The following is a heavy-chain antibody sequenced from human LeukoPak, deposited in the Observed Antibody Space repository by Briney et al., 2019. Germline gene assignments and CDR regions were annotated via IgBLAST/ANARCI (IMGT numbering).Heavy chain of an antibody. D-gene: IGHD2-2*02. Sequence: SQTLSLTCTVSGGSISRGDYYWSWIRQPPGKGLEWIGYIYYSGSTYYNPSLKSRVIITVDTSKNQFSLKLSSVTAADTAVYYCARGPNCSSTSCYSFNWFDPWGQGTLVTVSS. CDR1: GGSISRGDYY. V-gene: IGHV4-30-4*08. CDR2: IYYSGST. CDR3: ARGPNCSSTSCYSFNWFDP. J-gene: IGHJ5*02.